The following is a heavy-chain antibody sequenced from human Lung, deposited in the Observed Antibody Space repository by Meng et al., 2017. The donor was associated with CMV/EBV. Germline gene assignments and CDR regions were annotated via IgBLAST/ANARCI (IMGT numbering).Heavy chain of an antibody. CDR3: AVLIVGNGVRGN. D-gene: IGHD1-26*01. CDR1: GGVVSSANYH. Sequence: SETLSLXCIVSGGVVSSANYHCNWIRQTPGKGLEWIGQTWPGRGTNYNPSLESRLAISLDTSKNQFTLQLSSVTPADTAVYYCAVLIVGNGVRGNWGQGPLVTVSS. CDR2: TWPGRGT. V-gene: IGHV4-61*01. J-gene: IGHJ4*02.